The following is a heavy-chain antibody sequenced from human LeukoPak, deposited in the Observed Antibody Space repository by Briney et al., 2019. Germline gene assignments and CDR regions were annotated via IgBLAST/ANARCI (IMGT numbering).Heavy chain of an antibody. CDR2: IWNDGSSQ. D-gene: IGHD4-11*01. J-gene: IGHJ4*02. V-gene: IGHV3-33*06. CDR3: AKDAQRGFDYSNSLEY. CDR1: QFTFSHYG. Sequence: GKSPTLSCVASQFTFSHYGMHWVRQAPGKGLEWVAVIWNDGSSQYYADSVKGRFTISRDNFQKTVYLQMNSLRAEDTAVYYCAKDAQRGFDYSNSLEYWGQGTLVTVSS.